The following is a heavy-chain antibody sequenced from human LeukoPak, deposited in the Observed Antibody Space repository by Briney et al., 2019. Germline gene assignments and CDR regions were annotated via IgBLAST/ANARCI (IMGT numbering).Heavy chain of an antibody. D-gene: IGHD5-18*01. CDR1: GYSISSGYY. Sequence: SETLSLTCAVSGYSISSGYYWGWIRQPPGKGLEWIGSIYHSGSTYYNPSLKSRVTISVDTSKNQFSLKLSSVTAADTAVYYCARQSYTAXAXDVVXXWGQG. V-gene: IGHV4-38-2*01. J-gene: IGHJ4*02. CDR3: ARQSYTAXAXDVVXX. CDR2: IYHSGST.